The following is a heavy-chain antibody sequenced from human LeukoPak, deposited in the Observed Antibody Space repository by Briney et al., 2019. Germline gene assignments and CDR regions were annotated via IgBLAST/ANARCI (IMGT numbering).Heavy chain of an antibody. CDR2: IYPGDSDA. J-gene: IGHJ4*02. Sequence: GESLKISCKASGYSFATSWIAWVRQMPGKGMEWMGIIYPGDSDARYSPSFQGQVTISADKSISTVYLQWNSLKASDTAMYYCARRDSSAWFYFDYWGQGTLVAVPP. V-gene: IGHV5-51*01. CDR1: GYSFATSW. CDR3: ARRDSSAWFYFDY. D-gene: IGHD6-19*01.